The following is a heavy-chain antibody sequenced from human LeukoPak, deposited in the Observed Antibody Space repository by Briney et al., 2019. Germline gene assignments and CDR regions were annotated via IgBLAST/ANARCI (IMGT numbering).Heavy chain of an antibody. V-gene: IGHV3-9*01. CDR3: AKDLPFRVWELPDAFDI. Sequence: GRSLRLSCAASGFTFDDYAMHWVRQAPGKGLEWVSGISWNSGSIGYADSVKGRFTISRDNAKNSLYLQMNSLRAEDTALYYCAKDLPFRVWELPDAFDIWGQGQWSPSLQ. CDR2: ISWNSGSI. CDR1: GFTFDDYA. J-gene: IGHJ3*02. D-gene: IGHD1-26*01.